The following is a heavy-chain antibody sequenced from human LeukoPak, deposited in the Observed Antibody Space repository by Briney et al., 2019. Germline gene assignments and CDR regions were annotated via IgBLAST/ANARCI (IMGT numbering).Heavy chain of an antibody. CDR3: ARPQGGPQLWLHFDY. V-gene: IGHV3-30-3*01. D-gene: IGHD5-18*01. CDR1: GFTFSDYA. Sequence: PAGSLRLSCAASGFTFSDYAIHWVRLAPGRGLEWVSVISYDGGSKYYADSVKGRFTISRDNSKNTLYLQMNSLRAEDTAVYYCARPQGGPQLWLHFDYWGQGTQVTVSS. CDR2: ISYDGGSK. J-gene: IGHJ4*02.